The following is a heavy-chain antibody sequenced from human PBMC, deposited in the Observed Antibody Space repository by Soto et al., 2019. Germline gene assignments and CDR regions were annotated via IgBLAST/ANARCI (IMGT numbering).Heavy chain of an antibody. CDR2: ISGSGGST. CDR1: GCTFSSYA. D-gene: IGHD6-6*01. J-gene: IGHJ4*02. Sequence: EVQLLESGGGLVQPGGSLRLSCAASGCTFSSYAMSWVRQAPWKGLEWVSAISGSGGSTYYADSVKGRFTISRDNSKNTLYLQMNSLRAEDTAVYYCAKDYWYSSSSVHLDYWGQGTLVTVSS. V-gene: IGHV3-23*01. CDR3: AKDYWYSSSSVHLDY.